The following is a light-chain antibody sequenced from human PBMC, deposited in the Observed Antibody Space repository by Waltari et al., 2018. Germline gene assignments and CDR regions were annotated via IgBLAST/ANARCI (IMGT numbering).Light chain of an antibody. Sequence: DIQLTPSPSFLSASVGDSVTITCRASQGINTFLAWYQHKPGQAPNLLIYSASTLQSGVPSRFSGSGSGTDFTLTISGLQPEDYATYYCLQVNSYPHTFGQGTKLEIK. CDR3: LQVNSYPHT. CDR2: SAS. CDR1: QGINTF. V-gene: IGKV1-9*01. J-gene: IGKJ2*01.